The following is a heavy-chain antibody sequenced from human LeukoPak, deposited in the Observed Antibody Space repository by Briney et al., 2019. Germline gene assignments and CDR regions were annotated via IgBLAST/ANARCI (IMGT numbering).Heavy chain of an antibody. V-gene: IGHV3-23*01. CDR1: GFTFSSYA. CDR2: ISGSGGGT. Sequence: GGSLRLSCAASGFTFSSYAMIWVRQAPGKGLEWVSTISGSGGGTYYSDSVKGRFTISRDNSKNTLFLQMNSLRAEDTAVYYCAKEDQYSSGWYYVYWGQGTLVTVSS. J-gene: IGHJ4*02. CDR3: AKEDQYSSGWYYVY. D-gene: IGHD6-19*01.